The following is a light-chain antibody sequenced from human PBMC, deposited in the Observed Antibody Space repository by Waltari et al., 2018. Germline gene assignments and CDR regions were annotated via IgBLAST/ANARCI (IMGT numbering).Light chain of an antibody. Sequence: EIVLTQSPGTLSLSPGERATLSCRASQTVTYNFLNWYQQKPGQARGLLIHGASSRATGIPYRFSGSGSGTDFTLTISRLEPDDFAVYYGQQYDGLVLTFGGGTKVEI. CDR2: GAS. CDR3: QQYDGLVLT. V-gene: IGKV3-20*01. J-gene: IGKJ4*01. CDR1: QTVTYNF.